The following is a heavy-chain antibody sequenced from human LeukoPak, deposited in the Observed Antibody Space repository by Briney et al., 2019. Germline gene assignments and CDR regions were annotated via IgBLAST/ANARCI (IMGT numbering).Heavy chain of an antibody. J-gene: IGHJ6*02. CDR3: AHSSGREVYYYYGMDV. CDR2: ISGSGGST. V-gene: IGHV3-23*01. D-gene: IGHD6-19*01. Sequence: GGSLRLSCAASGFTFSSYAMSWVRQAPGKGLEWVSAISGSGGSTYYADSVKGRFTISRDNSKNTLYLQMNSLRAEDTAVYYCAHSSGREVYYYYGMDVWGQGTTVTVSS. CDR1: GFTFSSYA.